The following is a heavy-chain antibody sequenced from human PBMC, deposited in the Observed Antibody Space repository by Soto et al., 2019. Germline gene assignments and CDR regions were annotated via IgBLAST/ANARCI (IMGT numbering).Heavy chain of an antibody. J-gene: IGHJ6*02. V-gene: IGHV4-31*03. Sequence: PSETLSLTCTVSGGSISSGGYYWSWIRQHPGKGLEWIGYIYYSGSTYYNPSLKSRVTISVDTSKNQFSLKLSSATAADMAVYYCARDCSSTSCRERYGMDVWGQGTTVTVSS. CDR1: GGSISSGGYY. D-gene: IGHD2-2*01. CDR2: IYYSGST. CDR3: ARDCSSTSCRERYGMDV.